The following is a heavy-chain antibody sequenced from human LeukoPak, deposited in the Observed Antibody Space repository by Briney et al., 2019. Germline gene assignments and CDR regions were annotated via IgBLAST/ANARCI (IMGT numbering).Heavy chain of an antibody. CDR3: AKNRGNYYGSGSYYLDY. V-gene: IGHV3-23*01. Sequence: PGGSLRLSCAASGFTFSSYAMSWVRQAPGKGLEWVSAISGSGGSTYYADSVKGRFTISRDNSKNTLYLQMNSLSAEDTAVYYCAKNRGNYYGSGSYYLDYWGQGTLVTVSS. J-gene: IGHJ4*02. CDR1: GFTFSSYA. CDR2: ISGSGGST. D-gene: IGHD3-10*01.